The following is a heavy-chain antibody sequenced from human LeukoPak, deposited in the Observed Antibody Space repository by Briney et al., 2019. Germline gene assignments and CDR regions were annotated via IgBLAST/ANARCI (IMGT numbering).Heavy chain of an antibody. J-gene: IGHJ6*02. CDR2: ISYDGSNK. CDR1: GFTFSSYA. Sequence: PGGSLRLSCEVSGFTFSSYAMHWVRQAPGRGLEWVAVISYDGSNKYYADSVKGRFTISRDNSKNTLYLQMNSLRAEDTAVYYCARDPYSVVVVPAAIPLYGMDVWGQGTTVTVSS. CDR3: ARDPYSVVVVPAAIPLYGMDV. V-gene: IGHV3-30-3*01. D-gene: IGHD2-2*01.